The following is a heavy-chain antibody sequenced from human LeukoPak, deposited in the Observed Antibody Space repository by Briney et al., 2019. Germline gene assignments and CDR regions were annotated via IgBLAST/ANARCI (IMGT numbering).Heavy chain of an antibody. D-gene: IGHD2-2*01. CDR1: GGSISSGDYY. J-gene: IGHJ3*02. CDR3: ARDLADIVVVPAASPDAFDI. CDR2: IYYSGST. Sequence: PSETLSLTCTVSGGSISSGDYYWSWIRQPPGKGLEWIGYIYYSGSTYYNPSLKSRVTISVDTSKNQFSLKLSSVTAADTAVYYSARDLADIVVVPAASPDAFDIWGQGTMVTVSS. V-gene: IGHV4-30-4*08.